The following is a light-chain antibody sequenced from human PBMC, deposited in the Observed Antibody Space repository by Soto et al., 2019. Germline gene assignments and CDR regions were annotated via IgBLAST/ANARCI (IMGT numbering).Light chain of an antibody. Sequence: DIQMTQSPSSLSAAFGDRVTITCRASQSLTTYLNWYQHRPGKAPSPLIYGASSLQSWVPSRFRGSGFGTEFVLTIHSLQPEVFGTYYCPQSYRNPYSFGKGTKLEIK. CDR1: QSLTTY. J-gene: IGKJ2*01. CDR3: PQSYRNPYS. V-gene: IGKV1-39*01. CDR2: GAS.